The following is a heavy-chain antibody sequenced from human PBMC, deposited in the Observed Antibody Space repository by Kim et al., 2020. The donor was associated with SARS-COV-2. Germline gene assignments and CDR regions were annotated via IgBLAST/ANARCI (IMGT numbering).Heavy chain of an antibody. V-gene: IGHV3-74*01. J-gene: IGHJ4*02. CDR3: AKGGLPGALDY. D-gene: IGHD3-16*01. Sequence: GYADSVKGRFTISRDNAKNTLYLYMNSLSAEDTAMYYCAKGGLPGALDYWGQGTLVTVSS.